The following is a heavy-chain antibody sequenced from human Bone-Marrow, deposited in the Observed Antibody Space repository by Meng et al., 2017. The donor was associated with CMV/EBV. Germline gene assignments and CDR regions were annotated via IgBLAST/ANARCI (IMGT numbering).Heavy chain of an antibody. D-gene: IGHD3-16*01. CDR3: ATSHLDWSGPSDALDA. CDR1: GGSISNHY. Sequence: SETLCLTCTVSGGSISNHYWSWIRQPPGKGLEWIGYIYYSGTTKYNPSLKSRVTISADTSNKQLSLKLSSVTAADTAMYYCATSHLDWSGPSDALDAWGQGILVTVSS. V-gene: IGHV4-59*11. CDR2: IYYSGTT. J-gene: IGHJ5*01.